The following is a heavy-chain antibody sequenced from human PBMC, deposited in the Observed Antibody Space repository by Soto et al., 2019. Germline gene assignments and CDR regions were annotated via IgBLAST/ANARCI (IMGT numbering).Heavy chain of an antibody. CDR3: ARDRSYYYDTP. V-gene: IGHV3-33*01. CDR1: GFTFSSYG. Sequence: QVQLVESGGGVVQPGRSLRLSCAASGFTFSSYGMHWVRQAPGKGVEWVALIWYDGSNKYYADSVKGRFTISRDNSKNTLYLQMNSLRADDTAVYYCARDRSYYYDTPWGQGTLVTVSS. CDR2: IWYDGSNK. D-gene: IGHD3-22*01. J-gene: IGHJ5*02.